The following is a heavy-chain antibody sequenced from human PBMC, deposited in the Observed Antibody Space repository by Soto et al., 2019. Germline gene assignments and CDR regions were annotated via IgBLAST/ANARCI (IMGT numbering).Heavy chain of an antibody. V-gene: IGHV3-23*01. D-gene: IGHD6-19*01. J-gene: IGHJ6*02. CDR2: LSGSGGTT. CDR3: VKDGSSGWPYYYGMDV. CDR1: GVTFSNYA. Sequence: EVQLLESGGGLVQPGGSLRLSCTVSGVTFSNYAMNWVRQAPGKGLEWVSSLSGSGGTTYYADSVKGRFIISRDNSKNTLYLQMSSLRPEDTAVYYCVKDGSSGWPYYYGMDVWGQGTTVTVSS.